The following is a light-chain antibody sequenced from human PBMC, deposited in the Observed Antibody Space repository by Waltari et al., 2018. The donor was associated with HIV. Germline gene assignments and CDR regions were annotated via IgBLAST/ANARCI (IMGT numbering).Light chain of an antibody. CDR3: CSYGGTYNV. V-gene: IGLV2-11*01. CDR2: DVT. CDR1: SSAVRRSNS. Sequence: QSALTQPPSVSGSPGQSVTFSCPGTSSAVRRSNSVSWYQQHPGKAPKLMIYDVTQRPSGVPDRFSGSKSGNTASLTISGLRADDEADYYCCSYGGTYNVFGVGTKVTVL. J-gene: IGLJ1*01.